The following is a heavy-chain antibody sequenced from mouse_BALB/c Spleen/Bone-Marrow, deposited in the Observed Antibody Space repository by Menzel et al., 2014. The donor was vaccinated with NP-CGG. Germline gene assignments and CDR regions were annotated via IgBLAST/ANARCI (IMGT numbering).Heavy chain of an antibody. CDR3: ARRYRYDYFDY. J-gene: IGHJ2*01. Sequence: EVKLMESGGGLVQPGGSRKLSCAASGFTFSSFGMHWVRQAPEKGLEGVAYISSGSSTIYYADTVKGRFTISRDNPKNTLFLEMTSLRSEDTAKYYCARRYRYDYFDYWGQGTTLTVSS. CDR1: GFTFSSFG. CDR2: ISSGSSTI. D-gene: IGHD2-14*01. V-gene: IGHV5-17*02.